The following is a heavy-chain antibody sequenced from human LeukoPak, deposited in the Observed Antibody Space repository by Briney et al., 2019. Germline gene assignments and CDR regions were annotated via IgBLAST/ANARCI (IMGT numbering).Heavy chain of an antibody. J-gene: IGHJ4*02. CDR3: ARDMSSGWPFDY. Sequence: ASVNVSCKASGYSFTSYAMHWVRQALGQRPEWMGWINVDSGNTKYSEKFQDRVTITRDTSASTTYMELSSLRSEDTAVYYCARDMSSGWPFDYWGQGTLVTVSS. CDR1: GYSFTSYA. D-gene: IGHD6-19*01. CDR2: INVDSGNT. V-gene: IGHV1-3*01.